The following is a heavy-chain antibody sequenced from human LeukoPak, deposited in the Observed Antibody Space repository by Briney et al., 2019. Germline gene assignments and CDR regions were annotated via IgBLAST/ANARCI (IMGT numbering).Heavy chain of an antibody. CDR1: GYTFTGYY. D-gene: IGHD1-26*01. Sequence: EASVKVSCKASGYTFTGYYMHWVRQAPGQGLEWMGWINPNSGGTNYAQKFQGRVTMTRDTSISTAYMELSRLRSDDTAVYYCARVGPSVGSTAPPHAFDIWGQGTMVTVSS. J-gene: IGHJ3*02. V-gene: IGHV1-2*02. CDR2: INPNSGGT. CDR3: ARVGPSVGSTAPPHAFDI.